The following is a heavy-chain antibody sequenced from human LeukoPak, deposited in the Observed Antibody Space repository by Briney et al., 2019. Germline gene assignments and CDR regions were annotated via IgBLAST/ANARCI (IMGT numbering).Heavy chain of an antibody. CDR1: GFTFSNYA. CDR3: AKRIQSAMAMGY. D-gene: IGHD5-18*01. CDR2: ISGSGGST. J-gene: IGHJ4*02. V-gene: IGHV3-23*01. Sequence: GGSLRLSCAATGFTFSNYALSWVRQAPGKGLEWVSDISGSGGSTYYADSVKGRFTISRVNSKNTMYLQMNSLRAEDTAVYYCAKRIQSAMAMGYWGQGTLVTVSS.